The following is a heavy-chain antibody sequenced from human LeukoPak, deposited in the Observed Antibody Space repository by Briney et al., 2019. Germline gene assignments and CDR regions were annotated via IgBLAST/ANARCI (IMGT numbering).Heavy chain of an antibody. CDR1: GYTFTSYD. D-gene: IGHD3-3*01. CDR3: ARGRGRRYDFWSGYYPFDY. Sequence: ASVKVSCKASGYTFTSYDINWVRQATGQGLEWMGWMNPNSGNTGYAQKFQGRVTMTRNTSISTAYMELSSLRSEDTAVYYCARGRGRRYDFWSGYYPFDYWGQGTLVTVSS. CDR2: MNPNSGNT. J-gene: IGHJ4*02. V-gene: IGHV1-8*01.